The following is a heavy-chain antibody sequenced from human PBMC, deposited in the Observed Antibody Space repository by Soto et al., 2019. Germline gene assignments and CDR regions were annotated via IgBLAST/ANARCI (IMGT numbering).Heavy chain of an antibody. CDR2: ISSSGGTT. CDR3: AKFLDIYLYDYYCDGKDV. J-gene: IGHJ6*02. Sequence: GGSLKLSCAASGFSFSSYAMTWVRQTPGKGLEWVSTISSSGGTTYYADSVKGRFTISRDNSKNTLYLQMNSLRAEDTAVYYCAKFLDIYLYDYYCDGKDVWGQGTTVPGS. V-gene: IGHV3-23*01. CDR1: GFSFSSYA. D-gene: IGHD2-2*01.